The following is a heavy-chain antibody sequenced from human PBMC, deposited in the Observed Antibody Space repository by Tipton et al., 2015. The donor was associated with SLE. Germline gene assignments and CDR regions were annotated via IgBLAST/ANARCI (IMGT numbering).Heavy chain of an antibody. CDR1: GFTFSSYA. D-gene: IGHD5-24*01. J-gene: IGHJ3*02. CDR3: ARDKGPVEMATIFAFDI. Sequence: SLRLSCAASGFTFSSYAMHWVRQAPGKGLEWVSYISSSGISIYYADSVKGRFTISRDNAKKSLYLQMNSLRAEDTAVYYCARDKGPVEMATIFAFDIWGQGTMVTVSS. CDR2: ISSSGISI. V-gene: IGHV3-48*03.